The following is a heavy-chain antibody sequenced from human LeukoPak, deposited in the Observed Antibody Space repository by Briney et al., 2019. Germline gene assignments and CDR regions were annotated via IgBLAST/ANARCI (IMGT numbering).Heavy chain of an antibody. CDR2: IWYDGSNK. Sequence: GGSLRLSCAASGFTFSSYGVHWVRQAPGKGLEWVAVIWYDGSNKYYADSVKGRFTISRDNSKNTLYLQMNSLRAEDTAVYYCAKEYGSGSYPNWGQGTLVTVSS. V-gene: IGHV3-33*06. D-gene: IGHD3-10*01. CDR3: AKEYGSGSYPN. J-gene: IGHJ4*02. CDR1: GFTFSSYG.